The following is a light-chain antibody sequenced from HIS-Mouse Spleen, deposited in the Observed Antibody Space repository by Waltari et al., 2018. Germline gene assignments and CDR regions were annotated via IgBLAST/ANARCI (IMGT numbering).Light chain of an antibody. J-gene: IGKJ4*01. CDR1: QDISNY. CDR3: QQYDNLLT. CDR2: DAS. Sequence: DIQMTQSPSSLSASVVDRVTITCQASQDISNYLNWYQQKPGKAPKLLIYDASNLETGVPSRFSGSGSGTDFTFTISSLQPEDIATYYCQQYDNLLTFGGGTKVEIK. V-gene: IGKV1-33*01.